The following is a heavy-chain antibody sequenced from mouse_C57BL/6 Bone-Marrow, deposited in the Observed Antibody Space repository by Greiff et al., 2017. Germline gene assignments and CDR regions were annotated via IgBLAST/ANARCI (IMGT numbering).Heavy chain of an antibody. J-gene: IGHJ1*03. Sequence: QVQLQQSGAELVKPGASVKISCKASGYAFSSYWMNWVKQRPGKGLEWIGQIYPGDGDTNYNGKFKGKATLTADKSSSTAYMQLSSLTSEDSAVYFCARRTTVDWYFDVWGTGTTVTVSS. CDR1: GYAFSSYW. V-gene: IGHV1-80*01. D-gene: IGHD1-1*01. CDR2: IYPGDGDT. CDR3: ARRTTVDWYFDV.